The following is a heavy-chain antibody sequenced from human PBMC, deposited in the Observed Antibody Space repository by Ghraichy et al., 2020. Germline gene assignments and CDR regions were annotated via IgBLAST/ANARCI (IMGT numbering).Heavy chain of an antibody. Sequence: SETLSLTCTFSGDSISRGYYYWAWIRQHPGKGLEWIGYMYYSGTTYYNPSLKSRLTISGDTSKNQFSLNLNSVTAADTAVYYCARAGGRSVAPWDAFDIWGQGTMVTVSS. CDR2: MYYSGTT. CDR1: GDSISRGYYY. CDR3: ARAGGRSVAPWDAFDI. D-gene: IGHD3-16*01. J-gene: IGHJ3*02. V-gene: IGHV4-31*03.